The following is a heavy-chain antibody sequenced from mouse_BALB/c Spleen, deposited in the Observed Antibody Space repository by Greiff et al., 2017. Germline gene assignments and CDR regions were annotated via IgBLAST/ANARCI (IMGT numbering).Heavy chain of an antibody. J-gene: IGHJ2*01. D-gene: IGHD2-14*01. CDR1: GFAFSSYD. V-gene: IGHV5-12-1*01. Sequence: EGQLVESGGGLVKPGGSLKLSCAASGFAFSSYDMSWVRQTPEKRLEWVAYISSGGGSTYYPDTVKGRFTISRDNAKNTLYLQMSSLKSEDTAMYYCARHSSYRYDYFDYWGQGTTLTVSS. CDR2: ISSGGGST. CDR3: ARHSSYRYDYFDY.